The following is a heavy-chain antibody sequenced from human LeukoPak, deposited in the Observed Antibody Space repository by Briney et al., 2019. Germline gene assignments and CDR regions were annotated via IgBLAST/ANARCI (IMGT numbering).Heavy chain of an antibody. D-gene: IGHD3-9*01. Sequence: SETLSLTCTVSGGSVYTSDYYWGWVRQPPGKGPEWIGDIFYTGKTNYNPSLKSRVTISVDTSKNQFSLKLSSVTAADTAVYYCARGTRDILTGYPPHFDYWGQGTLVTVSS. CDR3: ARGTRDILTGYPPHFDY. CDR2: IFYTGKT. J-gene: IGHJ4*02. CDR1: GGSVYTSDYY. V-gene: IGHV4-61*08.